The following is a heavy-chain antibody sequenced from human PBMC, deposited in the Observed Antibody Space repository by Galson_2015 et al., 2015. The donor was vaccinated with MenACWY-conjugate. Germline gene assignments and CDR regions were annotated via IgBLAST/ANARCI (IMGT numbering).Heavy chain of an antibody. D-gene: IGHD3-10*01. J-gene: IGHJ6*02. CDR2: ISGNT. Sequence: SLRLSCAASGFTFSSHGMSWVRQAPGKGLEWVSGISGNTFYADSVKGRFTISRDNSKNTVYLQMNSLRAEDTAVYYCAKWSGYGDFWGQGTAVTVSS. CDR1: GFTFSSHG. CDR3: AKWSGYGDF. V-gene: IGHV3-23*01.